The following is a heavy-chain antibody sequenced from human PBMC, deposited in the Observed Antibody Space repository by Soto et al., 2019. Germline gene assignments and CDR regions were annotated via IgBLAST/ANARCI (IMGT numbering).Heavy chain of an antibody. CDR1: GFTFNSYG. V-gene: IGHV3-30*18. Sequence: QVQLVESGGGVVQPGRSLRLSCAASGFTFNSYGMHWVRQAPGKGLEWVALISYDGSDKYYPDSVKGRFTISRENSKNPLYLQMNSLRPEDTAVYYCAKGLGQGTIPDYWGQGTLVTVSS. CDR3: AKGLGQGTIPDY. CDR2: ISYDGSDK. D-gene: IGHD2-21*01. J-gene: IGHJ4*02.